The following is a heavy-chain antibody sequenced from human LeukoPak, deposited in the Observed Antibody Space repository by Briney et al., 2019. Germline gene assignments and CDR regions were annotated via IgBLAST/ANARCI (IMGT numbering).Heavy chain of an antibody. CDR2: ISSSSSYI. D-gene: IGHD4-17*01. V-gene: IGHV3-21*01. Sequence: GGSLRLSCAASGFTFSSYSMNWVRQAPGKGLEWVSSISSSSSYIYYADSVKGRFTISRDDAKNSLYLQMNSLRAGDTAVYYCARDSAGYGVDFDYWGQGTLVTVSS. CDR1: GFTFSSYS. J-gene: IGHJ4*02. CDR3: ARDSAGYGVDFDY.